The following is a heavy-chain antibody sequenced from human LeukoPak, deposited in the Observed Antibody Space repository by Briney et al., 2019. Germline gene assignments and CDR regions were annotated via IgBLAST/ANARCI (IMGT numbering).Heavy chain of an antibody. D-gene: IGHD6-19*01. J-gene: IGHJ6*02. CDR3: AKSHSSVRPMNPYYYYGMDV. CDR1: GGTFSSYA. CDR2: IIPILGIA. Sequence: SVKVSCTASGGTFSSYAISWARQAPGQGLEWMGRIIPILGIANYAQKFQGRVTITADKSTSTAYMELSSLRSEDTAVYYCAKSHSSVRPMNPYYYYGMDVWGQGTTVTVS. V-gene: IGHV1-69*04.